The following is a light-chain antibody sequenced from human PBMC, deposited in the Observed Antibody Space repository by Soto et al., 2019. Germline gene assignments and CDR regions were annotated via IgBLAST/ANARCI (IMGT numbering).Light chain of an antibody. CDR3: QHYGSSSWT. V-gene: IGKV3-20*01. CDR1: QSVSSSY. Sequence: EIVLTQSPGTLSLSPGERATLSCRASQSVSSSYLAWYQQKPGQAPRLLIYGASSRATGIPDRFSGSGSGTDFTLTISRLEPEDFAVYDCQHYGSSSWTFGQGTKVEI. J-gene: IGKJ1*01. CDR2: GAS.